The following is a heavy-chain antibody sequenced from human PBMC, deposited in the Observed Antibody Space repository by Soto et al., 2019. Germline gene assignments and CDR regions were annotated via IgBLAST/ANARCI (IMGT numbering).Heavy chain of an antibody. D-gene: IGHD5-18*01. CDR3: ARPRGYEYSYGYLNQPNWFDP. CDR1: GYSFTSYW. V-gene: IGHV5-51*01. CDR2: IYPGDSDT. J-gene: IGHJ5*02. Sequence: GESLKISCKGSGYSFTSYWIGWVRQMPGKGLEWMGIIYPGDSDTRYSPSFQGQVTISADKSISTAYLQWSSLKASDTAMYYCARPRGYEYSYGYLNQPNWFDPWGQGTLVTVSS.